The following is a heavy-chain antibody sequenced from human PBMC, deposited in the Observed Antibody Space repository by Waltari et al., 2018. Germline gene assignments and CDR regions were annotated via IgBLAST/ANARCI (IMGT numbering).Heavy chain of an antibody. J-gene: IGHJ6*03. D-gene: IGHD3-16*01. CDR2: IYTSGST. Sequence: QVQLQESGPGLVKPSQTLSLTCTVSGGSISSGSYYWRWIRQPAGKGLEWIGRIYTSGSTNYNPSLKSRVTISVDTSKNQFSLKLSSVTAADTAVYYCARDAQVGSSYYYYYMDVWGKGTTVTVSS. CDR1: GGSISSGSYY. CDR3: ARDAQVGSSYYYYYMDV. V-gene: IGHV4-61*02.